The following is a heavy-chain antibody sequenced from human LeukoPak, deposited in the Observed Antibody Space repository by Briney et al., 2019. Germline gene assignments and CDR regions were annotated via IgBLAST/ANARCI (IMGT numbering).Heavy chain of an antibody. CDR1: GFTFSSYS. CDR3: AKDYGDYNFDY. D-gene: IGHD4-17*01. J-gene: IGHJ4*02. CDR2: ISSSSSYI. V-gene: IGHV3-21*01. Sequence: GGSLRLSCAASGFTFSSYSMNWVRQAPGKGLEWVSSISSSSSYIYYADSVKGRFTISRDNAKNSLYLQMNSLRVEDTAVYYCAKDYGDYNFDYWGQGTLVTVSS.